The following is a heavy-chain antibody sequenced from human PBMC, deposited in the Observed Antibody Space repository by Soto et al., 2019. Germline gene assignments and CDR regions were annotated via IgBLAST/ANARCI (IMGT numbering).Heavy chain of an antibody. CDR1: GYTFTSFV. J-gene: IGHJ4*02. D-gene: IGHD6-25*01. CDR3: ARADFGVVPAATYIDH. CDR2: ISASNGDT. V-gene: IGHV1-18*01. Sequence: QVQLVQSGAEVKEPGASVKVSCKASGYTFTSFVISWVRQAPGQGLEWMGWISASNGDTNSAQKFQGRPTMATDTSTNTAYMELRSLRSDDTAVYYCARADFGVVPAATYIDHWGQGTRVSVSS.